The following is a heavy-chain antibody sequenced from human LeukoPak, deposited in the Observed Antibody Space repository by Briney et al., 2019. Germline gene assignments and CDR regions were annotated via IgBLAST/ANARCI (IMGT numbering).Heavy chain of an antibody. Sequence: SETLSLTCTVSGGSISSYYWSWIRQPPGKGLEWIGYIYYSGSTNYNPPLKSRVTISVDTSKNQFSLKLSSVTAADTAVYYCARDPLGDAFDIWGQGTMVTVSS. CDR2: IYYSGST. V-gene: IGHV4-59*01. CDR1: GGSISSYY. CDR3: ARDPLGDAFDI. D-gene: IGHD3-16*02. J-gene: IGHJ3*02.